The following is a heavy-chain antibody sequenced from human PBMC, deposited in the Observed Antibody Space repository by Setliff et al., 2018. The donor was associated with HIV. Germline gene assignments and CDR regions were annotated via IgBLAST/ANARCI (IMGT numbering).Heavy chain of an antibody. CDR1: GGTFSSYA. CDR3: ARDHQTMLWLDY. Sequence: SVKVSCKASGGTFSSYAISWVRQAPGQGLEWMGGIIPIFGTANYAQKFQGRVTITTDESTSTAYMELSNLSAEDTAVYYCARDHQTMLWLDYWGQGTLVTVSS. V-gene: IGHV1-69*05. J-gene: IGHJ4*02. CDR2: IIPIFGTA. D-gene: IGHD2-21*01.